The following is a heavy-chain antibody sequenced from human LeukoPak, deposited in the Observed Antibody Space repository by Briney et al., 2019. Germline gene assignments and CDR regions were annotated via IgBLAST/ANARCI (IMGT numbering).Heavy chain of an antibody. Sequence: SETLSLTCTVSGGSICSSSYYWGWIRQPPGKGLEWIGSIYYSGSTYYNPSLKSRVTISVDTSKNQFSLKLSSVTAADTAVYYCARVDSGSYGRNWFDPWGQGTLVTVSS. V-gene: IGHV4-39*07. CDR3: ARVDSGSYGRNWFDP. CDR2: IYYSGST. CDR1: GGSICSSSYY. D-gene: IGHD1-26*01. J-gene: IGHJ5*02.